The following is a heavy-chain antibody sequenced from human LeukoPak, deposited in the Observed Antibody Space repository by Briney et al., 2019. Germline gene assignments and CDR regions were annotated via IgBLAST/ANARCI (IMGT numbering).Heavy chain of an antibody. V-gene: IGHV3-23*01. CDR1: GFTFSSYA. CDR2: ISGSGGST. D-gene: IGHD2-15*01. Sequence: GGSLRLSCAASGFTFSSYAMRWVRQAPGKELEWVSAISGSGGSTYYADSVKGRFTISRDNSKNTLYLQMNSLRAEDTAVYYCATDRGGFDYWGQGTLVTVSS. J-gene: IGHJ4*02. CDR3: ATDRGGFDY.